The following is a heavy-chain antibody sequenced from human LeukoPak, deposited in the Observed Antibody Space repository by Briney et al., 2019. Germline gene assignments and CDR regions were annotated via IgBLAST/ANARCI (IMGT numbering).Heavy chain of an antibody. J-gene: IGHJ4*02. CDR1: GFTFSSYW. D-gene: IGHD2-21*01. CDR3: VRDVWGDRDSYFDY. CDR2: INTDGRST. V-gene: IGHV3-74*01. Sequence: PGGSLRLSCAASGFTFSSYWMHWVRHAPGKGLVWVSRINTDGRSTSYGDSVKGRFTISRDNAKNTLYMQMNSLRAEDTAVYYCVRDVWGDRDSYFDYWGQGTLVTVST.